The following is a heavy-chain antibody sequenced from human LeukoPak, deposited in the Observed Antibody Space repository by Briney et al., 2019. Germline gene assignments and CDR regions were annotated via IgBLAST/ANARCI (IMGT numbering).Heavy chain of an antibody. D-gene: IGHD3-10*01. Sequence: SETLSLTCTVSGYPISSGYYWGWIRQPPGKGLEWIGSIYHSGSTYYNPSLKSRVTISVDTSKNQFSLKLSSVTAADTAVYYCARERITMVRGVVKGSDFDYWGQGTLVTVSS. CDR3: ARERITMVRGVVKGSDFDY. V-gene: IGHV4-38-2*02. CDR1: GYPISSGYY. J-gene: IGHJ4*02. CDR2: IYHSGST.